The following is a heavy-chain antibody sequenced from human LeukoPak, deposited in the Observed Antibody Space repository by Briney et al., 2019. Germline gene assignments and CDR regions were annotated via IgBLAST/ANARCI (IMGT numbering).Heavy chain of an antibody. D-gene: IGHD3/OR15-3a*01. J-gene: IGHJ4*02. CDR2: ISYDGTIK. CDR1: GFAFRNYA. V-gene: IGHV3-30*04. CDR3: ARGESNMIFELVTDY. Sequence: PGGSLRLSCAASGFAFRNYAMHWVRQAPGKGLEWLTIISYDGTIKNYADSVKGRFTISRDNSKNTMYLQMNSLRPEDTALYFCARGESNMIFELVTDYWGQGTQVSVSS.